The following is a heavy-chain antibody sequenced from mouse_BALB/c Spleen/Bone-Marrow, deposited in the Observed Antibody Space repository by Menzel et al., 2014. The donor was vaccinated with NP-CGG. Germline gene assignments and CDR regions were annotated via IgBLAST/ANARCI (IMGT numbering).Heavy chain of an antibody. CDR3: ARDITSYYNWYFDV. J-gene: IGHJ1*01. V-gene: IGHV7-3*02. D-gene: IGHD2-12*01. CDR2: IRNKPNGYTT. Sequence: EVHLVESGGGLVQPGGSLRLSCATSGFTFTDYYMSWVRQPPGKALEWLGFIRNKPNGYTTEYSASVKGRFTISRDNSQSILYLQMNTLRTEDSATYYCARDITSYYNWYFDVWGAGPTVPVFS. CDR1: GFTFTDYY.